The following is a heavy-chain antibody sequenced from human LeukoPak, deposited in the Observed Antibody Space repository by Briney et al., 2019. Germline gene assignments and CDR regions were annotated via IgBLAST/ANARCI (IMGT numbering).Heavy chain of an antibody. CDR1: GGSISSYY. V-gene: IGHV4-59*12. CDR2: IYYSGST. J-gene: IGHJ4*02. D-gene: IGHD3-22*01. CDR3: ARAPLYYYDSSGYYDY. Sequence: SETLSLTCTVSGGSISSYYWSWIRQPPGKGLERIGYIYYSGSTNYNPSLRSRVTISVDTSKNQFSLKLSSVTAADTAVYYCARAPLYYYDSSGYYDYWGQGTLVTVSS.